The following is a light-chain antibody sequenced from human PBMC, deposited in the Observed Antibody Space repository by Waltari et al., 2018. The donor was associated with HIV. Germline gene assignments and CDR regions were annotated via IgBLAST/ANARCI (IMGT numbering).Light chain of an antibody. J-gene: IGLJ2*01. CDR3: SSYTSSSTHVV. V-gene: IGLV2-14*01. CDR1: SSDVGGYNY. CDR2: KVS. Sequence: QSALTQPASVSGSPGQSITISCTGTSSDVGGYNYVYWYQQHAGKAPKLMIYKVSNRPSGVSNRFSGSKSGNTASLTITGLQAEDEADYYCSSYTSSSTHVVFGGGTKLTVL.